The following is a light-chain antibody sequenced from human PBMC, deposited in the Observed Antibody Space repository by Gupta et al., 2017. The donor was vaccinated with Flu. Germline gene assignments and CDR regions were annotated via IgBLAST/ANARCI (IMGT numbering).Light chain of an antibody. CDR2: DVS. Sequence: TNSDVGRYNFVSWYQQHPGKAPKLMIFDVSNRPSGVSNRFTGSKSGNTASLTISGLQAEDEADYHCSSYTIFSSVIFGGGTKLTVL. CDR1: NSDVGRYNF. J-gene: IGLJ2*01. V-gene: IGLV2-14*04. CDR3: SSYTIFSSVI.